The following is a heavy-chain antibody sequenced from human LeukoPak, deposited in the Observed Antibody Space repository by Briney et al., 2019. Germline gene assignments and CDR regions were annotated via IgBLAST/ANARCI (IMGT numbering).Heavy chain of an antibody. V-gene: IGHV4-59*01. CDR2: MYHSGST. D-gene: IGHD2-2*02. CDR1: GGSISSYF. CDR3: ARYTNREFDF. Sequence: SETLSLTCTVSGGSISSYFWSWIRQPPGKGLQWIGYMYHSGSTYYNPSLKSRATISIDTSKNQFSLKLTSVTAADTAVYYCARYTNREFDFWGQGTLVTVSS. J-gene: IGHJ4*02.